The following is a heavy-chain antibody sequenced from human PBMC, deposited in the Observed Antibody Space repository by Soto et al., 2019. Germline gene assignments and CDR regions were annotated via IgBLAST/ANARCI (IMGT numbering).Heavy chain of an antibody. CDR1: GDTFNFYT. J-gene: IGHJ4*02. D-gene: IGHD3-10*01. CDR3: ATIFGSGSRAFDY. V-gene: IGHV1-69*02. Sequence: QVQLVQSGAEVKKPGSSVKVSCKASGDTFNFYTINWVRQAPGLGLEWMGRFNPILSFSNSALKFQGRVTLTAHKSTSTAYMVLSSLRSEDTAIYYCATIFGSGSRAFDYWGQGALVTVSS. CDR2: FNPILSFS.